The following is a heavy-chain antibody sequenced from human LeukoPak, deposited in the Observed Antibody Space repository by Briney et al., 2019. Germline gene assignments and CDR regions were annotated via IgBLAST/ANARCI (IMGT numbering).Heavy chain of an antibody. CDR3: ARDLLPRQQLVRDWFDP. D-gene: IGHD6-13*01. Sequence: SVKVSCKASGGTFSSYAISWVRQAPGQGLEWMGGIIPIFGTANYAQKFQGRVTITADKSTSTAYMELSSLRSEDTAVYYCARDLLPRQQLVRDWFDPWGQGTLVTVSS. V-gene: IGHV1-69*06. J-gene: IGHJ5*02. CDR1: GGTFSSYA. CDR2: IIPIFGTA.